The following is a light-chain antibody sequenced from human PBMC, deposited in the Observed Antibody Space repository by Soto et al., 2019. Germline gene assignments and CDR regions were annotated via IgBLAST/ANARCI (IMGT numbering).Light chain of an antibody. Sequence: EIVLTQFPGTLSLSPGERVTLSCRASQSVNNSFLAWYQQKPRQAPRLLIYNAASRAGGIPDRFRGSGSGTEFTLTISSLQPDDFAAYYCQQYNSYLLTFGGGTKVEIK. CDR2: NAA. CDR3: QQYNSYLLT. CDR1: QSVNNSF. V-gene: IGKV3-20*01. J-gene: IGKJ4*01.